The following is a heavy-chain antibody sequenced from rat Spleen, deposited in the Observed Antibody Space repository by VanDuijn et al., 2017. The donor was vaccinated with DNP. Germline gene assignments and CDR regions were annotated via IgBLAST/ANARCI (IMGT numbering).Heavy chain of an antibody. J-gene: IGHJ2*01. CDR3: AKHDGTEGIDFDY. CDR2: ISYDGSNT. Sequence: EVLLVESDGGLVQPGRSLKLSCAVSGFTFSDYYMAWVRQAPAKGLEWVATISYDGSNTYYREFVKGRFTISRDNAKSSLSLQMDSLRSEDTATYYCAKHDGTEGIDFDYWGQGVMVTVSS. V-gene: IGHV5-29*01. D-gene: IGHD1-11*01. CDR1: GFTFSDYY.